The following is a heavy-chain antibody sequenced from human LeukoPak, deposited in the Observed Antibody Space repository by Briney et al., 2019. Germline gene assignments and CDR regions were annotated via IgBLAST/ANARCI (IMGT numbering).Heavy chain of an antibody. D-gene: IGHD3-9*01. CDR2: INPSGGST. CDR3: ARDGSTYYDILTGYTKSNWFDR. CDR1: GDTFSSYA. V-gene: IGHV1-46*01. Sequence: ASVKVSCTASGDTFSSYAISWVRQAPGQGLEWMGIINPSGGSTNCAQELQGRVTMTREPWPKTVCMEMSRMRYEDKAVYYCARDGSTYYDILTGYTKSNWFDRWGQGTLVTVSS. J-gene: IGHJ5*02.